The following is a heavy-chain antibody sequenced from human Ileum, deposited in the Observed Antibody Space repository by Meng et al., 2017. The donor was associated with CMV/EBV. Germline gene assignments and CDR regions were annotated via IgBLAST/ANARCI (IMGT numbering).Heavy chain of an antibody. D-gene: IGHD3-10*01. CDR3: AKDLPRGPSDY. Sequence: QLQLQESGPRLVRTSAPLSLIRTVSGAFVNNDNDCWAWIRQSPGKGLEWIGSVHNNGGTYHNPSLRSRVTISVDTSKHQFSLRMNSVTAADTAIYYCAKDLPRGPSDYWSQGTLVTVSS. CDR1: GAFVNNDNDC. J-gene: IGHJ4*02. CDR2: VHNNGGT. V-gene: IGHV4-39*07.